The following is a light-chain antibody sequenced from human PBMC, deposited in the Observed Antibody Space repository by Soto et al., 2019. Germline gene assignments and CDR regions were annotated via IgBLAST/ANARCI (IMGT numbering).Light chain of an antibody. V-gene: IGKV1-5*03. CDR3: QQYNSYSWT. CDR2: KAS. Sequence: DIQMTQSPSTLSASVGDRVTITCRASQSISSWLAWYQQKPGKAPKLLIYKASSLESGVPSRFSGSGSGTEFTLTISSLQPDDFAPYYCQQYNSYSWTFGQWTKVEIK. CDR1: QSISSW. J-gene: IGKJ1*01.